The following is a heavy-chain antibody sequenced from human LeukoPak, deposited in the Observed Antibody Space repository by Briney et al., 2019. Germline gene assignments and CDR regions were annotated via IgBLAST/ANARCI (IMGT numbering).Heavy chain of an antibody. V-gene: IGHV1-18*04. CDR1: GYTFTSYG. J-gene: IGHJ4*02. CDR2: ISAYNGNT. CDR3: ARDGSKIAVAGSIDY. D-gene: IGHD6-19*01. Sequence: ASVKVSCKASGYTFTSYGISWVRQAPGQGLEWRGWISAYNGNTNYAQKLQGRVTMTTDTSTSTAYMELRSLRSDDTAVYYCARDGSKIAVAGSIDYWGQGTLVTVSS.